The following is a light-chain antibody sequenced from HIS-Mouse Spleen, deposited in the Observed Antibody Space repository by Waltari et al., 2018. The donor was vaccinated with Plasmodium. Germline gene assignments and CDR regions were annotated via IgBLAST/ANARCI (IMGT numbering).Light chain of an antibody. CDR3: QQRSNWPPT. Sequence: EIVLTQYPATLSLSPGERATLSCRASQSVSSYLAWYQQQPGQAPRLLIYDASNRATGIPARFSGSGSGTDFTLTISSLEPEDFAVYYCQQRSNWPPTFGQGTRLEIK. V-gene: IGKV3-11*01. CDR1: QSVSSY. CDR2: DAS. J-gene: IGKJ5*01.